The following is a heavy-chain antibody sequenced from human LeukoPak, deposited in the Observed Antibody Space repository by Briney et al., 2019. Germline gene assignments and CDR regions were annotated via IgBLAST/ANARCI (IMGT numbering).Heavy chain of an antibody. CDR1: GGSISSGDHY. CDR2: IYYSGST. J-gene: IGHJ5*02. V-gene: IGHV4-39*07. D-gene: IGHD2-2*01. Sequence: SETLSLTCTVSGGSISSGDHYWGWIRQPPGTGLEWLGSIYYSGSTYYNPSLKSRVTISVDTSKNQFSLKLSSVTAADTAVYYCASTNDYCSSTSCYGGGWFDPWGQGTLVTVSS. CDR3: ASTNDYCSSTSCYGGGWFDP.